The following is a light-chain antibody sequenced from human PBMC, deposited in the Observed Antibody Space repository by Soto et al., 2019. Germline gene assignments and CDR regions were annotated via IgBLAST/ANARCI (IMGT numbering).Light chain of an antibody. Sequence: SALTQPASVSGSPGQSITISCTGTSGDVFAYNYVSWYQQYPGKAPKLMIYEVNNRPSGVSYRFSGSKSGNTASLTISGLQAEDEADYYCSSYTRSSTEVFGTGTKLTVL. J-gene: IGLJ1*01. CDR3: SSYTRSSTEV. CDR2: EVN. CDR1: SGDVFAYNY. V-gene: IGLV2-14*01.